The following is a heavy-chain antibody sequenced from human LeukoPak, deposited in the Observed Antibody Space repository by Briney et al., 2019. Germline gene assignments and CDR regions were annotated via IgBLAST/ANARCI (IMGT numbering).Heavy chain of an antibody. D-gene: IGHD5-18*01. Sequence: GGSLRISCAASGFTFSSYAMSWVRQAPGKGLEWVSAISGSGGSTYYADSVKGRFTISRDNSKNTLYLQMNSLRAEDTAVYYCAKFRALGYGYDFDYWGQGTLVTVSS. J-gene: IGHJ4*02. CDR3: AKFRALGYGYDFDY. CDR2: ISGSGGST. V-gene: IGHV3-23*01. CDR1: GFTFSSYA.